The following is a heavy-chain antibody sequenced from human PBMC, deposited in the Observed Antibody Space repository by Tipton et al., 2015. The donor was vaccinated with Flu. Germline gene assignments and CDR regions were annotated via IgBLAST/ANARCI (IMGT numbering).Heavy chain of an antibody. Sequence: QLVQSGAEVKKPGESQTISCQGSGYDFTSAWIAWVRLTPGKGLEWIGTIYPGDSDTTYNPSFEGQVTISAAKFISTAYLQWSSLRTSDSATYFCARRSALDAFDIWGQGTVLAVSP. V-gene: IGHV5-51*03. J-gene: IGHJ3*02. CDR1: GYDFTSAW. CDR2: IYPGDSDT. CDR3: ARRSALDAFDI.